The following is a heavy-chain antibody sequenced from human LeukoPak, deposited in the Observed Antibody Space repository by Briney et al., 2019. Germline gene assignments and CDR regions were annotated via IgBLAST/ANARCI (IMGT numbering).Heavy chain of an antibody. Sequence: GGSLRLSCAASGFTFSNYAMHWVRQAPGKGLEWVAVISYDGSNKYYADSVKGRFTISRDNSKNTLYLQMNSLRAEDTAVYYCARDIGNIVSTIVPDYWGQGTLVTVSS. J-gene: IGHJ4*02. CDR3: ARDIGNIVSTIVPDY. D-gene: IGHD5/OR15-5a*01. CDR2: ISYDGSNK. V-gene: IGHV3-30-3*01. CDR1: GFTFSNYA.